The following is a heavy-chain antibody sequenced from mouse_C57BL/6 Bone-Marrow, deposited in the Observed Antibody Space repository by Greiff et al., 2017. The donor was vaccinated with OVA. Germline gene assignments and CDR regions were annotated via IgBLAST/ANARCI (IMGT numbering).Heavy chain of an antibody. V-gene: IGHV15-2*01. CDR2: ILPSIGRT. D-gene: IGHD1-1*01. Sequence: SGSELRSPGSSVKLSCKDFDSEVFPIAYMSWVGQKPGHGFEWIGGILPSIGRTIYGEKFEDKATLDADTLSNTAYLELNSLTSEDSAIYYCARNYGSSYWYFDVWGTGTTVTVSS. J-gene: IGHJ1*03. CDR3: ARNYGSSYWYFDV. CDR1: DSEVFPIAY.